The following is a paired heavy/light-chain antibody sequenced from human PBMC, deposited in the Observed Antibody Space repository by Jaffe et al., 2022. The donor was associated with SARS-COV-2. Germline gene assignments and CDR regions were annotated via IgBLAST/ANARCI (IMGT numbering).Heavy chain of an antibody. CDR2: INAGDGVT. V-gene: IGHV1-3*01. CDR1: GYTFSTYT. CDR3: AREVGFTFGRFDF. D-gene: IGHD3-16*01. J-gene: IGHJ4*02. Sequence: QVQLVQSGAEVKKPGASVKVSCKASGYTFSTYTIHWVRQAPGQRLEWMGWINAGDGVTQYSQKFQDRVTITRDTSASTAYMQLSGLRSGDTAVYYCAREVGFTFGRFDFWGQGTLVTVSS.
Light chain of an antibody. V-gene: IGKV1-39*01. Sequence: DIKMTQSPSSLSASVGDRVTITCRASQGISTYLNWYQQKPGKAPKLLIYATSNLHTGVPSRFSGSGSGADFALTINSLQPEDFATYYCQQSSTTAWTFGQGTKVEIK. CDR3: QQSSTTAWT. J-gene: IGKJ1*01. CDR2: ATS. CDR1: QGISTY.